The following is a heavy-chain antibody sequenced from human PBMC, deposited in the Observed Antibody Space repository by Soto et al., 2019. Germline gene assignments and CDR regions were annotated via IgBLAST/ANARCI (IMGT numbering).Heavy chain of an antibody. D-gene: IGHD5-12*01. J-gene: IGHJ6*02. CDR1: GYSFTIHC. CDR2: IYPGDSDT. CDR3: ARGLGYEHYYGMDV. V-gene: IGHV5-51*01. Sequence: GESLKMSCEGSGYSFTIHCIALVLQMPGNGLEWMWIIYPGDSDTRYSPSFQGQVTISADKSISTAYLQWSSLKAPDTAMYYCARGLGYEHYYGMDVWGQGTTVTVSS.